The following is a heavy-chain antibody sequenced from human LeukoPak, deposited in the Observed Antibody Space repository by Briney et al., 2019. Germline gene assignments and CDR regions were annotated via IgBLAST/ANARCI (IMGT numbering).Heavy chain of an antibody. CDR1: GFTSSSYP. CDR3: AKVGVATIVGVIGY. D-gene: IGHD5-24*01. CDR2: LSGSGSST. J-gene: IGHJ4*02. Sequence: AGGSLRLSCAASGFTSSSYPMSWVRQAPGKGLECVSTLSGSGSSTYYAESVKGRFTISRDNSKNTLYLQMNSLRAEDTAVYYCAKVGVATIVGVIGYWGQGALVTVSS. V-gene: IGHV3-23*01.